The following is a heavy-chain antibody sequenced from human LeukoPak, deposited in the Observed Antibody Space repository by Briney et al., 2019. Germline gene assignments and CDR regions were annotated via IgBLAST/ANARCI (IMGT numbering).Heavy chain of an antibody. V-gene: IGHV3-48*01. CDR3: AKDMGRIAVAGTDY. J-gene: IGHJ4*02. CDR1: GFTFSSYS. CDR2: ISSSSNLI. Sequence: GGSLRLSCAASGFTFSSYSMNWVRQAPGKGLEWVSYISSSSNLIYYADSVKGRFTISRDNAKNSLYLQMNSLRAEDTAVYYCAKDMGRIAVAGTDYWGQGTLVTVSS. D-gene: IGHD6-19*01.